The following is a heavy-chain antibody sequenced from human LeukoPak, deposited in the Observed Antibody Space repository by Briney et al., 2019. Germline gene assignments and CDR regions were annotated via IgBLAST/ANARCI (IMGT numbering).Heavy chain of an antibody. CDR1: GGSFSGYY. CDR3: ARQGLIAAARAIDY. CDR2: INHSGST. J-gene: IGHJ4*02. D-gene: IGHD6-13*01. Sequence: SETLSLTCAVYGGSFSGYYWRWIRQPPGKGLEWVGEINHSGSTNYNPSLKSRVTISVDTSKNQFYLKLSSVTAADTAVYYCARQGLIAAARAIDYWGQGTLVTVSS. V-gene: IGHV4-34*01.